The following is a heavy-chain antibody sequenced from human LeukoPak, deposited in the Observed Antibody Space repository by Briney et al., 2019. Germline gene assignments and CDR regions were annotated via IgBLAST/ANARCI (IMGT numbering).Heavy chain of an antibody. Sequence: GGSLRLSCAASGFTFSRYWMSWVRQAPGKGLEWVAHIKQDGSEKYYVDSVKGRFTISRDNAKNSLYLQMNSLRAEDTAVYYCARGLPDGSFDYWGQGTLVTVSS. J-gene: IGHJ4*02. D-gene: IGHD5-24*01. CDR3: ARGLPDGSFDY. CDR2: IKQDGSEK. CDR1: GFTFSRYW. V-gene: IGHV3-7*01.